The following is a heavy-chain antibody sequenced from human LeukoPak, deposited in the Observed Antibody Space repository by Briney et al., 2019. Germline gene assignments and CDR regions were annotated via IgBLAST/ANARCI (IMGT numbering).Heavy chain of an antibody. CDR2: VNHSGST. J-gene: IGHJ4*02. CDR3: ARAATYYYGSGSPTTVDY. D-gene: IGHD3-10*01. Sequence: SETLSLTCAVYGGSFSGYYWSWIRLPPGKGLEWIGEVNHSGSTNYNPSLKSRVTISVDTSKNQFSLKLSPVTAADTAVYYCARAATYYYGSGSPTTVDYWGQGTLVTVSS. CDR1: GGSFSGYY. V-gene: IGHV4-34*01.